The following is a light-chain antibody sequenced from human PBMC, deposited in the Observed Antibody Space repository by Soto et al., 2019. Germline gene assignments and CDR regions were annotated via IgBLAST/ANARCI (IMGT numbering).Light chain of an antibody. Sequence: EIGLTQSAATVSLSPGERATLSCRASQSVTDNYLACYQQKPGQAPRLVISGASSRTSGIPDRFSASGSGTDFTLTISRLEPEDFAVYYCQQYSRAPLTFGQGTKVDIK. CDR1: QSVTDNY. J-gene: IGKJ1*01. CDR2: GAS. V-gene: IGKV3-20*01. CDR3: QQYSRAPLT.